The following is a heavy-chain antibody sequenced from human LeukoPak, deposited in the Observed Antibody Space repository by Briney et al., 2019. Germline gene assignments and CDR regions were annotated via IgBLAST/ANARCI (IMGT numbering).Heavy chain of an antibody. V-gene: IGHV4-59*01. CDR2: IYYSGST. J-gene: IGHJ2*01. CDR1: GGSISSYY. Sequence: SETLSLTCTVSGGSISSYYWSWIRQPPGKGLEWIGYIYYSGSTNHNPSLKSRVTISVDTSKDQFSLKLSSVTAADTAVYYCARGRGIAVAGTGRLRWYLDLWGRGTLVTVSS. CDR3: ARGRGIAVAGTGRLRWYLDL. D-gene: IGHD6-19*01.